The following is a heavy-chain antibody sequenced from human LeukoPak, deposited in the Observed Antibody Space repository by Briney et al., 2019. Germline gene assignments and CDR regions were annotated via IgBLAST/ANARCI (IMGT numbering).Heavy chain of an antibody. Sequence: GASVKVSCKASGGTFSSYAISWVRQAPGQGLEWMGGIIPIFGTANYAQKFQGRVTITADKSTSTAYMELSSLRSEDTAVYYCASGVYYYYYYMDVWGKETTVTVSS. CDR2: IIPIFGTA. J-gene: IGHJ6*03. CDR3: ASGVYYYYYYMDV. V-gene: IGHV1-69*06. CDR1: GGTFSSYA. D-gene: IGHD3-10*01.